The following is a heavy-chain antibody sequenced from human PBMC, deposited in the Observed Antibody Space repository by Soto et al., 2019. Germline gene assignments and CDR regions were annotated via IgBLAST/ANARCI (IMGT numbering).Heavy chain of an antibody. CDR3: ARVVPAARTWGDYCGMDV. Sequence: QVQLVQSGAEVKKPGSSVKVSCKASGGTFSSYAISWVRQAPGQGLEWIGGIISIFGTANYAQKFQGRVTITADESRSTAYMELSSLRSEDTDVYYCARVVPAARTWGDYCGMDVWGQGTTVTVSS. CDR2: IISIFGTA. J-gene: IGHJ6*02. D-gene: IGHD2-2*01. CDR1: GGTFSSYA. V-gene: IGHV1-69*01.